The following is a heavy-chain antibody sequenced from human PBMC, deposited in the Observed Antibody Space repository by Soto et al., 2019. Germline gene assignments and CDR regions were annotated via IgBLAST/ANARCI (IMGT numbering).Heavy chain of an antibody. CDR2: INHSGST. CDR3: ARTGIPLGFDY. J-gene: IGHJ4*02. D-gene: IGHD1-1*01. V-gene: IGHV4-34*01. CDR1: GGSFSGYY. Sequence: TSETLCLTFAVYGGSFSGYYWSLIRQPPGKGPEWIGEINHSGSTNYNPSLKSRVTISVDTSKNQFSLKLSSVTAADTAVYYCARTGIPLGFDYWGQGTLVTVSS.